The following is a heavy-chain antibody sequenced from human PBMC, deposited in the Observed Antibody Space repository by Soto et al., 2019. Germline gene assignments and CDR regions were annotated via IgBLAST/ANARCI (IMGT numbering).Heavy chain of an antibody. CDR1: GFTFSSYG. D-gene: IGHD6-13*01. Sequence: GGSLRLSCAASGFTFSSYGMHWVRQAPGKGLEWVAVIWYDGSNKYYADSVKGRFTISRDNSKNTLYLQMNSLRAEDTAVYYCARDPAATLSSWDNSYYFDYWGQGTLVTVSS. CDR2: IWYDGSNK. CDR3: ARDPAATLSSWDNSYYFDY. J-gene: IGHJ4*02. V-gene: IGHV3-33*01.